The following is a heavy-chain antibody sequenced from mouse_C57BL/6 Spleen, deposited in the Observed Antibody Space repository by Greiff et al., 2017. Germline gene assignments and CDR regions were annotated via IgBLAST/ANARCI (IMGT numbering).Heavy chain of an antibody. CDR1: GYTFTSYW. D-gene: IGHD2-1*01. V-gene: IGHV1-55*01. J-gene: IGHJ1*03. CDR2: IYPGSGST. CDR3: AGYGNYGYFDV. Sequence: VQRVESGAELVKPGASVKMSCKASGYTFTSYWITWVKQRPGQGLEWIGDIYPGSGSTNYNEKFKSKATLTVDTSSSTAYMQLSSLTSEASAVYYCAGYGNYGYFDVWGTGTTVTVSS.